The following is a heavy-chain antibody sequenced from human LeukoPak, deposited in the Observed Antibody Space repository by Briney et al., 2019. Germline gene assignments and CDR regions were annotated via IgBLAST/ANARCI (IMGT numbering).Heavy chain of an antibody. CDR1: GFTFSSYA. Sequence: GGSLRLSCAASGFTFSSYAMHWVRQAPGKGLEWVAVISYDGSNKYYADSVKGRFTISRDNSKNTLYLQMNSLRAEDTAVYYRAREYSNYGWFDPWGQGTLVTVSS. D-gene: IGHD4-11*01. V-gene: IGHV3-30*04. CDR3: AREYSNYGWFDP. J-gene: IGHJ5*02. CDR2: ISYDGSNK.